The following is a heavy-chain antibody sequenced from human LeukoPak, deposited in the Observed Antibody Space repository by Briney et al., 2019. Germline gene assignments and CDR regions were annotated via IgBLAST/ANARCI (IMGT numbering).Heavy chain of an antibody. J-gene: IGHJ4*02. CDR3: ASEPSTYDFWSGYYQIY. CDR1: GYTFTSYY. D-gene: IGHD3-3*01. CDR2: INPSGGST. V-gene: IGHV1-46*01. Sequence: GASVKVSCKASGYTFTSYYMHWVRQAPGQGLEWMGIINPSGGSTSYAQKFQGRVTMTRDTSTSTVYMELGSLRSEDTAVYYCASEPSTYDFWSGYYQIYWGQGTLVTVSS.